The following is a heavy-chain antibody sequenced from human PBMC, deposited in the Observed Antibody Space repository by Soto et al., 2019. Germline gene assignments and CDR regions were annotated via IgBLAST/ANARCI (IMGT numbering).Heavy chain of an antibody. J-gene: IGHJ4*02. CDR1: GGSISSSHW. D-gene: IGHD2-8*02. Sequence: SETLSLTCAVSGGSISSSHWWSWVRQPPGKGLEWIGEIYHSGSTNYNPSLKSRVTISVDTSKNQSSLKLTSVTAADTAVYYCARDKITGLFDYWGQGTLVTVSS. V-gene: IGHV4-4*02. CDR3: ARDKITGLFDY. CDR2: IYHSGST.